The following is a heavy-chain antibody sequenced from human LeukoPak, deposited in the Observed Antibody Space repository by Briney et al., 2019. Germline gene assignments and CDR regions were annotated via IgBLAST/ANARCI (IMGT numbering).Heavy chain of an antibody. CDR1: GYTFTSYY. J-gene: IGHJ6*03. V-gene: IGHV1-46*01. Sequence: GASVKVSCKASGYTFTSYYMHWVRQAPGQGLEWMGIINPSGGSTSYAQKFQGRVTMTRDTSTSTVYMELSSLRSADTAVYYCARATVGATLGYYYYYMDVWGKGTTVTISS. CDR2: INPSGGST. D-gene: IGHD1-26*01. CDR3: ARATVGATLGYYYYYMDV.